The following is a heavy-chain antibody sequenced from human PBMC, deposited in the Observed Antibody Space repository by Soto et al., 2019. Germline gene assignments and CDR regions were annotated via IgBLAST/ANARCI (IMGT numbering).Heavy chain of an antibody. J-gene: IGHJ4*02. V-gene: IGHV4-59*01. CDR2: VFYGGT. CDR3: ARYRGASYFDS. CDR1: GRSMSSNY. D-gene: IGHD3-16*01. Sequence: SETLSLTCSVSGRSMSSNYWSWIRQSPDKGLEWLGYVFYGGTDYNPSLEGRVSMSVETPKSQFSLKLTSVTAADTAVYYCARYRGASYFDSWGQGIQVTVSS.